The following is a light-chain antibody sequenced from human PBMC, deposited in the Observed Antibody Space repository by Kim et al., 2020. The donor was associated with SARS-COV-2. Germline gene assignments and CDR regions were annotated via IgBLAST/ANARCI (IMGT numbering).Light chain of an antibody. CDR2: GAS. J-gene: IGKJ4*01. CDR3: QQYNKWPLT. V-gene: IGKV3-15*01. CDR1: QSVSSN. Sequence: EIVMTQSPLTLSVSPGERATLSCRASQSVSSNLAWYQQKPGQAPRLLIYGASTRATGIPARFSGSGSGTEFTLTISSLQSEDFAVYYCQQYNKWPLTFGGGTKVDIK.